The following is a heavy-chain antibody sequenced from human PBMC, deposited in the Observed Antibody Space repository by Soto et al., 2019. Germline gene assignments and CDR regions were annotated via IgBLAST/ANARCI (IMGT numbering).Heavy chain of an antibody. D-gene: IGHD4-17*01. CDR2: ISIRGDYR. Sequence: EGQLLQSGGGLVQPGESLRLSCAAYGFTFSSSGMSWVRQATGKGLEWVSSISIRGDYRYYADSVKGRFTISRDNSKNTLYLQMSSLTAEDTALYYCANHGGFDFWGQGTMVAVSS. CDR1: GFTFSSSG. CDR3: ANHGGFDF. J-gene: IGHJ3*01. V-gene: IGHV3-23*01.